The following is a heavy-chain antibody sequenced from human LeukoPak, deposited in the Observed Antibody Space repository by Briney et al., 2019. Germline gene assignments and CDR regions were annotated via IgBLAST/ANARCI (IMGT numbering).Heavy chain of an antibody. V-gene: IGHV3-48*01. CDR2: VSSGSSTI. J-gene: IGHJ6*02. CDR3: ARVLPKNYDMDV. Sequence: AGGSLRLSCAASGFTFSSYSMNWVRQAPGKGLEWVSYVSSGSSTIYYTDSVKGRFTISRDNAKNSLYLQMNSLRAEDTAVCYCARVLPKNYDMDVWGQGTTVTVSS. CDR1: GFTFSSYS.